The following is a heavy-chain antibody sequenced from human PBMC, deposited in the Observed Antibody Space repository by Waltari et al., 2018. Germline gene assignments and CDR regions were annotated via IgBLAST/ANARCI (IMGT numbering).Heavy chain of an antibody. V-gene: IGHV1-2*06. D-gene: IGHD2-2*01. CDR3: VRDGHKYDFGF. CDR1: GYTFIGSY. J-gene: IGHJ4*02. Sequence: QVQLVQSGADVKNPGASVRVSCKASGYTFIGSYIHWVRQAPGQGLEWMGRSTPNRGATDYAQNLHGRVTMTRDTSISTAYMELSRLTSDDTAVYYGVRDGHKYDFGFWPQGTLVTVPS. CDR2: STPNRGAT.